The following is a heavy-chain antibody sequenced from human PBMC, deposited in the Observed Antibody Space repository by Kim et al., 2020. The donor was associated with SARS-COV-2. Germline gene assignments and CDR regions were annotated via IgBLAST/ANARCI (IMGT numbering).Heavy chain of an antibody. D-gene: IGHD3-22*01. CDR3: AKGPDYYDSSVPFDY. CDR1: GFTFDDYA. J-gene: IGHJ4*01. V-gene: IGHV3-9*01. Sequence: GGSLRLSCAASGFTFDDYAMHWVRQAPGKGLEWVSGISWNSGSIGYADSVKGRFTISRDNAKNSLYLQMNSLRAEDTALYYCAKGPDYYDSSVPFDYW. CDR2: ISWNSGSI.